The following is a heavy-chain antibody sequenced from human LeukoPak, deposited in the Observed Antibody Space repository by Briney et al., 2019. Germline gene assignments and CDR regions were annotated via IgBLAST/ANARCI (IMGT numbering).Heavy chain of an antibody. J-gene: IGHJ3*02. Sequence: ASVKVSCKASGYTFTGYYMHWVRQAPGQGLEWMGWINPNSGGTNCAQKFQGRVTMTRDTSISTAYMELSRLRSDDTAVYYCARDNAYCSSTSCYKMGAFDIWGQGTMVTVSS. CDR2: INPNSGGT. D-gene: IGHD2-2*02. V-gene: IGHV1-2*02. CDR1: GYTFTGYY. CDR3: ARDNAYCSSTSCYKMGAFDI.